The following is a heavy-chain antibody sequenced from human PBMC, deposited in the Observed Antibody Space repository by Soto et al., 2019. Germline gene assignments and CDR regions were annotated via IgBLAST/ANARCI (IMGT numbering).Heavy chain of an antibody. CDR2: IYYSGST. CDR1: GGSISSSSYY. V-gene: IGHV4-39*01. CDR3: ARAAGSRYYYYYGVDV. J-gene: IGHJ6*02. Sequence: SETLSLTCTVSGGSISSSSYYWGWIRQPPGKGLEWIGSIYYSGSTYYNPSLKSRVTISVDTSKNQFSLKLSSVTAADTAVYYCARAAGSRYYYYYGVDVWGQGTTVTVSS. D-gene: IGHD3-10*01.